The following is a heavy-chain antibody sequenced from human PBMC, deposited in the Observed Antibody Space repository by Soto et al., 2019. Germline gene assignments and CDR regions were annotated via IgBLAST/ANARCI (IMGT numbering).Heavy chain of an antibody. J-gene: IGHJ6*03. CDR1: GGSISNFY. D-gene: IGHD3-9*01. CDR2: VYYTGST. V-gene: IGHV4-59*08. CDR3: ARTVLGPDLLADSFVDYYYYMDV. Sequence: SETLSLTCTVSGGSISNFYRSWIRQPPGKGLEWIGYVYYTGSTSYNPSLKRLVTFSADSSRGQFSLRLNSVTAADTAVYYCARTVLGPDLLADSFVDYYYYMDVWGQGTTVTVTS.